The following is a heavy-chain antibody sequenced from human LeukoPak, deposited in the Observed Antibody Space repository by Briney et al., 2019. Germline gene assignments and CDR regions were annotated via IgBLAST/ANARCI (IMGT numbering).Heavy chain of an antibody. V-gene: IGHV4-59*12. CDR2: IYYSGGT. J-gene: IGHJ5*02. Sequence: SETLSLTCTVSGGSINYYYWMWIRQPPGKGLEWIGYIYYSGGTHYNPSLKSRVTISVDTSKNQFSLKLSSVTAADTAVYYCARWGGSSWYETLRPRSNWFDPWGQGTLVTVSS. D-gene: IGHD6-13*01. CDR1: GGSINYYY. CDR3: ARWGGSSWYETLRPRSNWFDP.